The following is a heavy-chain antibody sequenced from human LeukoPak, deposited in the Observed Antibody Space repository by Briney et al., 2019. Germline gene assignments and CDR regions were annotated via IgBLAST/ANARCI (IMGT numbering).Heavy chain of an antibody. J-gene: IGHJ4*01. CDR2: IRPNSGGT. Sequence: ASVKVSCKASGYTFTDLYIHWVRQAPGQGREWMGFIRPNSGGTSYAQKFQGRVTMTRDTSINTAYLELSGLTSDDTAVYFCARHNYDFDFDYWGQGTLVTVSS. CDR1: GYTFTDLY. V-gene: IGHV1-2*02. CDR3: ARHNYDFDFDY. D-gene: IGHD4-11*01.